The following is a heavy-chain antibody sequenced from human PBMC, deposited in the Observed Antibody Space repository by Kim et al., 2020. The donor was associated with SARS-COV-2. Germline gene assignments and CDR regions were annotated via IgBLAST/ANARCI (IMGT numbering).Heavy chain of an antibody. D-gene: IGHD7-27*01. J-gene: IGHJ4*02. CDR1: GFTFSSYG. V-gene: IGHV3-30*18. Sequence: GGSLRLSCAASGFTFSSYGMHWVRQAPGKGLEWVAGISYDGSNKYYADSVKGRFTISRDNSKNTLYLQMNSLRAEDTAVYYCAKGLGKGFDYWGQGTLVTVSS. CDR3: AKGLGKGFDY. CDR2: ISYDGSNK.